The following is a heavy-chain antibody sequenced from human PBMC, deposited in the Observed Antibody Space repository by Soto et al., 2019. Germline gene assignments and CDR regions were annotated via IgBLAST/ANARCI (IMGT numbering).Heavy chain of an antibody. J-gene: IGHJ6*03. V-gene: IGHV1-18*01. CDR2: ISAYNGNT. Sequence: QVQLLQSGAEVKKPGASVKVSCKASGYTFTNYGITWVRQAPGQGLEWMGWISAYNGNTHYTQRLQGRVTMTTDTPTSTAYRELGGLRSDDTAVYYCARVRQLGAYFSSYMDVLGKGTTVTVSS. D-gene: IGHD6-6*01. CDR1: GYTFTNYG. CDR3: ARVRQLGAYFSSYMDV.